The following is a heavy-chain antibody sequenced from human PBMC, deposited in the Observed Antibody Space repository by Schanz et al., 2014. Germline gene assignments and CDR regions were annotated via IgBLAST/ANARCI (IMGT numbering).Heavy chain of an antibody. CDR2: ISGSGGST. CDR3: AKIRYDSSGYYLPYYGMDV. V-gene: IGHV3-23*04. Sequence: EVQLVESGGGLVQPGGSLRLSCAASRFTFSNYAMSWVRQAPGKGLEWVAGISGSGGSTDYADSVKGRFIIPRDNSKNTLYLQMNSLRAEDTAVYYCAKIRYDSSGYYLPYYGMDVWGQGTTVIVSS. D-gene: IGHD3-22*01. CDR1: RFTFSNYA. J-gene: IGHJ6*02.